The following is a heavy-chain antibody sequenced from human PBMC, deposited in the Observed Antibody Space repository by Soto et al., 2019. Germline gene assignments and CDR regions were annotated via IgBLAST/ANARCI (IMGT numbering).Heavy chain of an antibody. CDR3: ARFVRHQLPTIDY. J-gene: IGHJ4*02. CDR2: MNPSSGYT. D-gene: IGHD1-26*01. Sequence: SVKASCKAPGYPLTNYDINWVRQATGQGLEWLGWMNPSSGYTGYAQKFQGRVTMTGDTSISTAYMELSSLTSADTAVYYCARFVRHQLPTIDYWGQGALVTVSA. CDR1: GYPLTNYD. V-gene: IGHV1-8*01.